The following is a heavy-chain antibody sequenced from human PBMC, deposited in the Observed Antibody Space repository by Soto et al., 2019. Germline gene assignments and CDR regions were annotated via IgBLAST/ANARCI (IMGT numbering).Heavy chain of an antibody. Sequence: GGSLRLSCAASEFTFSNYAMSWVRQAPGKGLEWVSSISDNGGTTYYADSVKGRFTISRDNSKNTLYLQMNSLRAEDTAVYYCASGLGYYDILTGSSDYWGQGTLVTVSS. V-gene: IGHV3-23*01. CDR3: ASGLGYYDILTGSSDY. J-gene: IGHJ4*02. D-gene: IGHD3-9*01. CDR2: ISDNGGTT. CDR1: EFTFSNYA.